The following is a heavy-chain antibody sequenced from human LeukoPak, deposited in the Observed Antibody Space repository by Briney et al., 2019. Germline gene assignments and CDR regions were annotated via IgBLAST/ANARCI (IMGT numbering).Heavy chain of an antibody. CDR3: ARLEGGSLNYFDY. J-gene: IGHJ4*02. CDR2: INRSGST. Sequence: SETLSLTCAVYGGSFSGYYWSWIRQPPGKGLEWIGEINRSGSTNYNPSLKSRVTISVDTSKNQFSLKLSPVTAADTAVYYCARLEGGSLNYFDYWGQGTLVTVSS. D-gene: IGHD1-26*01. CDR1: GGSFSGYY. V-gene: IGHV4-34*01.